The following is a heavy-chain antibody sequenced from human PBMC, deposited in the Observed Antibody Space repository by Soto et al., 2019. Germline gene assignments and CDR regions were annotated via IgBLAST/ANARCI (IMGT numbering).Heavy chain of an antibody. V-gene: IGHV3-9*01. D-gene: IGHD6-6*01. CDR1: GFTFDDYA. J-gene: IGHJ4*02. CDR2: ISWNSGSI. CDR3: AKDPHSYRSSVAY. Sequence: SLRLSCAASGFTFDDYAMHWVRQAPGKGLEWVSGISWNSGSIGYADSVKGRFTISRDNAKNSLYLQMNSLRAEDTALYYFAKDPHSYRSSVAYWGQGTLVTVSS.